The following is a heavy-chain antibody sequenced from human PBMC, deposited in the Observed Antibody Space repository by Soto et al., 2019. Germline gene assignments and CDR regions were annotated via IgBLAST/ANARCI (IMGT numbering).Heavy chain of an antibody. CDR1: GYSISSDYY. J-gene: IGHJ4*02. CDR2: KYHSGST. CDR3: ARGVLGATTYFDY. D-gene: IGHD1-26*01. V-gene: IGHV4-38-2*01. Sequence: SETLSLTCAVSGYSISSDYYWGWIRQPPGKGLEWIASKYHSGSTYYNPSLKSRVTISVDTSKNQLSLKLSSVTASDTAVYYCARGVLGATTYFDYWGQGTLVTVSS.